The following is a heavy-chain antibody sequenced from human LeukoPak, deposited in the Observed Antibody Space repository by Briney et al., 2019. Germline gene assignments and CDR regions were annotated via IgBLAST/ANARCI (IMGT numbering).Heavy chain of an antibody. J-gene: IGHJ3*02. V-gene: IGHV4-61*02. CDR3: ARSHGEAAFDI. CDR2: IYTSGST. CDR1: GDSISSGNYY. D-gene: IGHD3-10*01. Sequence: SETLSLTCTVSGDSISSGNYYWTWIRQPAGKGLEWIGRIYTSGSTNYNPSLKSRVTISVDTSKNQFSLKLSSVTAADTAVYYCARSHGEAAFDIWGQGTMVTVSS.